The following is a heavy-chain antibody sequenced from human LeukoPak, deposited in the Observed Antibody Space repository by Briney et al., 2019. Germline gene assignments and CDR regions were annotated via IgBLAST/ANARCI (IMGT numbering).Heavy chain of an antibody. CDR1: GYTFNGYY. J-gene: IGHJ5*02. CDR3: TREQGKNSGLS. D-gene: IGHD3-10*01. Sequence: ASVNVSCKPSGYTFNGYYLHYVLQAPGQGLECMGWINPNTGRTLYVQNFQGRVTMTRDTSISTAYMAQSMLRSDDTAFYYFTREQGKNSGLSWGQGTLVTVSS. CDR2: INPNTGRT. V-gene: IGHV1-2*02.